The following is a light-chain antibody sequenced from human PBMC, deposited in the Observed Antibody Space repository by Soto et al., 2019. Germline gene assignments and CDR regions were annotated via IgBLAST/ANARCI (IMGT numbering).Light chain of an antibody. CDR2: DAS. CDR1: QSISSY. CDR3: QQYNSYWT. Sequence: IQMTQSPSSLSSSVLERFTITCRASQSISSYLNWYQQKPGKAPKLLIYDASSLESGVPPRFSGSGSGTEFTLTISSLQPDDFATYYCQQYNSYWTFGQGTKVDIK. J-gene: IGKJ1*01. V-gene: IGKV1-5*01.